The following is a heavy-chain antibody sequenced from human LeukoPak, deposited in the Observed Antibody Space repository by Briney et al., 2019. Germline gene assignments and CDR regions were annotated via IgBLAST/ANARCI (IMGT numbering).Heavy chain of an antibody. J-gene: IGHJ4*02. CDR1: GGTFSSYA. V-gene: IGHV1-69*06. Sequence: ASVKVSRKASGGTFSSYAISWVRQAPGQGLEWMGRIIPIFGTANYAQKFQGKVTITADKSTSTAYMELSSLRSEDTAVYYCARDRPGYYDSSGYFDYWGQGTLVTVSS. CDR2: IIPIFGTA. D-gene: IGHD3-22*01. CDR3: ARDRPGYYDSSGYFDY.